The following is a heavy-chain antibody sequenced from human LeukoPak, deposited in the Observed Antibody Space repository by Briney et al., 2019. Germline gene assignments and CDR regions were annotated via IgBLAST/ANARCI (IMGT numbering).Heavy chain of an antibody. CDR3: TRVVATMLVAQAFDY. V-gene: IGHV3-74*01. D-gene: IGHD3-22*01. J-gene: IGHJ4*02. CDR1: GFMFNNYW. CDR2: MNVDGSSI. Sequence: GGSLRLSCAASGFMFNNYWMHWVRQAPGKGLGWVSRMNVDGSSISYADSVKSRFTNSRDNAKNTLYLQMNSLRAEDTAVYYCTRVVATMLVAQAFDYWGQGTLVTVPS.